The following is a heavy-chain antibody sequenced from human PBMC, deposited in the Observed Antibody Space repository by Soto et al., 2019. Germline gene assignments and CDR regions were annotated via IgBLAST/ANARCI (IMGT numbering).Heavy chain of an antibody. CDR2: INAGNGNT. CDR3: ARDYNHEDDYYGMDV. CDR1: GYTFTSYA. V-gene: IGHV1-3*01. J-gene: IGHJ6*02. Sequence: ASVKVSCKASGYTFTSYAMHWVRQAPGQRLEWMGWINAGNGNTKYSQKVQGRVTMTRDTSTSTVYMELSSLRSEDTAVYYCARDYNHEDDYYGMDVWGQGTTVTVSS. D-gene: IGHD1-1*01.